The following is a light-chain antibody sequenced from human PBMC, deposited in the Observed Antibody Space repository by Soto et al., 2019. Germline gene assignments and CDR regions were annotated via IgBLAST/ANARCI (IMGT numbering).Light chain of an antibody. V-gene: IGKV3-15*01. Sequence: DIVMTQSPATLSVSPGERATFSCRASQSVSSNLAWYQQKPGQAPRLLIYGASTRATGIPGRFSGSGSGTEYTLTISSLQSEDFAVYYCQQYSNWPPLTFGGGTKVDIK. J-gene: IGKJ4*01. CDR3: QQYSNWPPLT. CDR1: QSVSSN. CDR2: GAS.